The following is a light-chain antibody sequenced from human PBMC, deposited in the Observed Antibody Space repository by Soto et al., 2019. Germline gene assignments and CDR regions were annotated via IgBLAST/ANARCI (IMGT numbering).Light chain of an antibody. CDR2: AAS. CDR3: QKYNSASWT. V-gene: IGKV1-27*01. J-gene: IGKJ1*01. CDR1: QGVSNY. Sequence: DIQMTQSPSSLSTSVGDRVTITCRASQGVSNYVAWYQQKPGKVPKLLIYAASTLQSGVPSRFSGSGSGTDFTLTISSLQPEDVATYYCQKYNSASWTFGQGTKVEIK.